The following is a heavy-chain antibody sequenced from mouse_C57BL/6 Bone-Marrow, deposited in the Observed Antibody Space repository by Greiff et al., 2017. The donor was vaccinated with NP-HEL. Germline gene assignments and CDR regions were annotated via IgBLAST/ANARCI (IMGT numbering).Heavy chain of an antibody. D-gene: IGHD2-2*01. J-gene: IGHJ4*01. CDR1: GFTFSNYW. Sequence: EVKVEESGGGLVQPGGSMKLSCVASGFTFSNYWMNWVRQSPEKGLEWVAQIRLKSDNYATHYAESVKGRFTISRDDSKSSVYLQMNNLRAEDTGIYYCTRGLRRNYYAMDYWGQGTSVTVSS. V-gene: IGHV6-3*01. CDR2: IRLKSDNYAT. CDR3: TRGLRRNYYAMDY.